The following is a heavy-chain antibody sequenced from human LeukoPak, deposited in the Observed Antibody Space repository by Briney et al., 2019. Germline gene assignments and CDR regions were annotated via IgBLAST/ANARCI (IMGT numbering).Heavy chain of an antibody. D-gene: IGHD6-19*01. CDR1: RGSISSSY. CDR3: ARIMGIAVAGPTGRYMDV. J-gene: IGHJ6*03. CDR2: IYYSGST. V-gene: IGHV4-59*01. Sequence: SETLSLTCTDSRGSISSSYWSWIRQPPGKGLEWIGYIYYSGSTNYNPSLKSRVTISVDTSKNQFSLKLSSVTAADTAVYYCARIMGIAVAGPTGRYMDVWGKGTTVTVSS.